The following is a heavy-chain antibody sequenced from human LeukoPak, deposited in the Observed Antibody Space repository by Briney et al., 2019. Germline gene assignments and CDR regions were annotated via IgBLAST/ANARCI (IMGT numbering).Heavy chain of an antibody. D-gene: IGHD3-9*01. CDR3: ARRGDILTGYSLGY. CDR1: GGSISSYY. Sequence: SETLSLTCTVSGGSISSYYWSWIRKPPGKGREWIGYIYYSGSTNYNPFLKSRVTISEDTSKNQFSLKLSSVTAADTAVYYCARRGDILTGYSLGYWGQGTLVTVSS. V-gene: IGHV4-59*08. J-gene: IGHJ4*02. CDR2: IYYSGST.